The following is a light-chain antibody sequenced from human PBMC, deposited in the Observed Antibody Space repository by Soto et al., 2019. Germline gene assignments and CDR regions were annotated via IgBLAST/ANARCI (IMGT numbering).Light chain of an antibody. CDR2: KAS. V-gene: IGKV1-5*03. CDR1: QTISNL. J-gene: IGKJ1*01. CDR3: QHYNSYSEA. Sequence: DIQMTQSPSTLSGSVGYRVTITCRASQTISNLLAWYQQKPGKAPKLLIYKASSLESGVPSRFSGSGSGTEFTLTISSLQPDDFATYYCQHYNSYSEAFGQGTKVDIK.